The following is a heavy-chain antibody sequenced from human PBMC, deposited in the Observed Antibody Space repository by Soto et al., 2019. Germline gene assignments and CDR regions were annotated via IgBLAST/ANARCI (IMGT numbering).Heavy chain of an antibody. J-gene: IGHJ6*03. V-gene: IGHV3-15*01. CDR3: TRDNEDIVVVPAAIWYYYYYMDV. Sequence: GGSLRLSCAASGFTFSNAWMSWVRQAPGKGLEWVGRIKSKTDGGTTDYAAPVKGRFTISRDDSKNTLYLQMNSLKTEDTAVYYCTRDNEDIVVVPAAIWYYYYYMDVWGKGTTVTVSS. CDR1: GFTFSNAW. CDR2: IKSKTDGGTT. D-gene: IGHD2-2*01.